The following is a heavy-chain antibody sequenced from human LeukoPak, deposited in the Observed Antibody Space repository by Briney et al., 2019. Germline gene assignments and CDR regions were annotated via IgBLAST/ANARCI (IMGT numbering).Heavy chain of an antibody. CDR2: IYYSGST. CDR1: GGSLSSSSYY. Sequence: PSETLSLTCAVSGGSLSSSSYYWGWIRQPPGKGLEWIGSIYYSGSTYYNPSLKSRVTISVDTSKNQFSLKLSSVTAADTAVYYCASGGNVRYYYYYMDVWGKGTTVTVSS. CDR3: ASGGNVRYYYYYMDV. J-gene: IGHJ6*03. V-gene: IGHV4-39*01. D-gene: IGHD4-23*01.